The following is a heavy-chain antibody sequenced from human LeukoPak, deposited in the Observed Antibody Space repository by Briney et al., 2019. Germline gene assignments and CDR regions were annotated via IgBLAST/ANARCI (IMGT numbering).Heavy chain of an antibody. CDR3: ANDFWSGPSDY. J-gene: IGHJ4*02. CDR2: IKEDGSEK. V-gene: IGHV3-7*01. Sequence: GGYLSLSCAASGFTFSSYWMAWVRQAPGKGLEWVANIKEDGSEKYYVDSVKGRFTISRDNAKNSLYLQMNSLRDEDTAVYYCANDFWSGPSDYWGQGTLVTVSS. D-gene: IGHD3-3*01. CDR1: GFTFSSYW.